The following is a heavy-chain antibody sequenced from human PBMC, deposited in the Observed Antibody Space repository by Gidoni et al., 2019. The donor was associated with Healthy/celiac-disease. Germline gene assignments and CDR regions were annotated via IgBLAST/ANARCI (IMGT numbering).Heavy chain of an antibody. CDR1: GFTFSSYS. Sequence: EVQLVESAGGLVKPGGSLRLSCEASGFTFSSYSMNWVRQAPGKGLEGVSSISSSSSYIYYADSVKGRFTSSRDNAKNSLYLQMNSLRAEDTAVYYCARGAYGSGGDWYFDLWGRGTLVTVSS. D-gene: IGHD6-25*01. J-gene: IGHJ2*01. CDR2: ISSSSSYI. CDR3: ARGAYGSGGDWYFDL. V-gene: IGHV3-21*01.